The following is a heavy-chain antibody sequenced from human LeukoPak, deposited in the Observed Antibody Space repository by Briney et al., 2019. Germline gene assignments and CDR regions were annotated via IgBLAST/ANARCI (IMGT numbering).Heavy chain of an antibody. CDR1: GFTFRNSA. CDR3: AADYGDYVSSSD. D-gene: IGHD4-17*01. Sequence: GTSLRLSCAASGFTFRNSAMHWVRQPPGKGLEGVAVSSYDGTNKYYADSVNGRFTISRDNSKNTLFLQMNNLRLEDTAVYYCAADYGDYVSSSDWGQGSLVIVSS. V-gene: IGHV3-30*04. J-gene: IGHJ4*02. CDR2: SSYDGTNK.